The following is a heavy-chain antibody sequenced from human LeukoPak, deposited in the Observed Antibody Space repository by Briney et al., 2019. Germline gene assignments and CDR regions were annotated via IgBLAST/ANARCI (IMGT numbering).Heavy chain of an antibody. CDR3: AKYFAATGESHLDY. V-gene: IGHV4-39*07. Sequence: SETLSLTCTVSGDSFSSVTDYWAWIRQPPGKGLEWIASGDYSGGTYYNPSLESRVAISADMSKNQFSLKLTSVTAADTALYYCAKYFAATGESHLDYWGQGALVTVSS. D-gene: IGHD6-13*01. J-gene: IGHJ4*02. CDR1: GDSFSSVTDY. CDR2: GDYSGGT.